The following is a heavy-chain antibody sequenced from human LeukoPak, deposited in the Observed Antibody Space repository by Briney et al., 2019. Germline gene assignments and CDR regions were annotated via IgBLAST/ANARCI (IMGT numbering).Heavy chain of an antibody. D-gene: IGHD4-23*01. Sequence: GGSLRLSCAASGFTFSSFGMHWVRQAPGKGLEWVAGISYDGSNKNYADSVKGRVTTSRDNSKNTLYLQMNSLRAEDTAVYYCAGGNSGYWGQGTLVTVSS. J-gene: IGHJ4*02. CDR2: ISYDGSNK. CDR1: GFTFSSFG. V-gene: IGHV3-30*03. CDR3: AGGNSGY.